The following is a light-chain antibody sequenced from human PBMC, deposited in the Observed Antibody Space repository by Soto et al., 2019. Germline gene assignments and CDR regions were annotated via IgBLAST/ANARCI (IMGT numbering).Light chain of an antibody. CDR2: GTT. V-gene: IGKV3-20*01. CDR3: QQYGSSPPT. Sequence: EIVLTQSPGTLSLSPGERATLSCRASQSVSTNYLAWYQRKPCQAPRLLINGTTNRATDIPARFSGSGSGTDFTLTITRLEPEDFAVYYCQQYGSSPPTFGQGTKVEIK. CDR1: QSVSTNY. J-gene: IGKJ1*01.